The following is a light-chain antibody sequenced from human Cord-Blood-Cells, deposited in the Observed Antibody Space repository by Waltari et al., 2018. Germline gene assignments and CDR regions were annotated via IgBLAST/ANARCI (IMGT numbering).Light chain of an antibody. V-gene: IGKV3-20*01. CDR1: QSVSSSY. CDR2: GAS. J-gene: IGKJ1*01. Sequence: EIVLKQSPGTLSLSTGERATLSCRASQSVSSSYLAWYQQKPGQAPRLLIYGASSRATGIPDRFSGSGSGTDFTLTISRLEPEDFAVYYCQQYGSSPTFGQGTKVEIK. CDR3: QQYGSSPT.